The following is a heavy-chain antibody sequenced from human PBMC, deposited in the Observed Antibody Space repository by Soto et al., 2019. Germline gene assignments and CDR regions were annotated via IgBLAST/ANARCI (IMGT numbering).Heavy chain of an antibody. CDR1: GYTFSSYA. J-gene: IGHJ4*02. Sequence: QVQLVQSGAEVKKPGASVKVSCKASGYTFSSYAISWMRQAPGQGLEWMGWISAYNGNTNYAQKLQGRVTMTTDTSTSTAHMELRSLGSDDTGVYYCARDPPPPDYWGQGTVVTVSS. V-gene: IGHV1-18*01. CDR2: ISAYNGNT. CDR3: ARDPPPPDY.